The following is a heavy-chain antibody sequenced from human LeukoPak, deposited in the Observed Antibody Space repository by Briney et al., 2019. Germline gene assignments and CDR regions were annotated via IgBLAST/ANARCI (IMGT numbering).Heavy chain of an antibody. CDR2: ISYDGTKR. V-gene: IGHV3-30*02. CDR3: ANIGDGGYFDY. CDR1: GFTFSTYT. Sequence: PGGSLRLSCAASGFTFSTYTMHWVRQAPGKGLEWVAFISYDGTKRYYADSVKGRFTISRDNSKNTLYLQMNSLRVEDTAVYYCANIGDGGYFDYWGQGTLVTVSP. J-gene: IGHJ4*02.